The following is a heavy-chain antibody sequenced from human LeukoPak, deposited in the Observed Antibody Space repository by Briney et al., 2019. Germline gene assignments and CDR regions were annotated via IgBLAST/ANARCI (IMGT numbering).Heavy chain of an antibody. V-gene: IGHV3-23*01. J-gene: IGHJ4*02. Sequence: GGSLRLSCAASGFSFSSYAMNWVRQAPGKGLEWVSVIGGSGSSTNYADSVKGRFTISRDNPKNTLYLQMSSLRVEDTAVYYCAKGYYSGSGRYYFDFWGQGTLVTVSS. D-gene: IGHD3-10*01. CDR3: AKGYYSGSGRYYFDF. CDR2: IGGSGSST. CDR1: GFSFSSYA.